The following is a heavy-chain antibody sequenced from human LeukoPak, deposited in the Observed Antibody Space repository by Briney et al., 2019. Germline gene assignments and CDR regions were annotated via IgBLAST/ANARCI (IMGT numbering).Heavy chain of an antibody. CDR1: GFTFSSYG. V-gene: IGHV3-30*18. CDR3: AKSGIAAQDGEYFQH. Sequence: GGSLRLSCAASGFTFSSYGMHWVRRAPGKGLEWVAVISYDGSNKYYADSVKGRFTISRDNSKNTLYLQMNSLRAEDTAVYYCAKSGIAAQDGEYFQHWGQGTLVTVSS. J-gene: IGHJ1*01. D-gene: IGHD6-13*01. CDR2: ISYDGSNK.